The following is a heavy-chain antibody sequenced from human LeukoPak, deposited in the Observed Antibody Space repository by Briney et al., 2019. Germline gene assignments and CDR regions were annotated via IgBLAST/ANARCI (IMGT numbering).Heavy chain of an antibody. CDR3: VRLPTVTTMGY. Sequence: GGSLRLSCAGSGFTFSSYEMNWVRQAPGKGLEWVSYISHSGRTIYYADSVKDRFTISRDNAKNSLYLQMNSLRAEDTATYYCVRLPTVTTMGYWGQGALVTVSS. CDR2: ISHSGRTI. J-gene: IGHJ4*02. D-gene: IGHD4-17*01. V-gene: IGHV3-48*03. CDR1: GFTFSSYE.